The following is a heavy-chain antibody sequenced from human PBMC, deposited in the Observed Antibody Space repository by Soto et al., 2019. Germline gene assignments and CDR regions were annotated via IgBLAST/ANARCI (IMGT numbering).Heavy chain of an antibody. CDR3: ARDRCSSTSCYDRNGMDV. V-gene: IGHV4-31*03. J-gene: IGHJ6*02. D-gene: IGHD2-2*01. Sequence: QVQLQESGPGLVKPSQTLSLTCTVSGGSISSGGYYWSWIRQHPGKGLEWIGYIYYSGSTYYNPSIMSRVTISVDTSKNQSSLKLSSVTAADTAVYYCARDRCSSTSCYDRNGMDVWGQGTTVTVSS. CDR2: IYYSGST. CDR1: GGSISSGGYY.